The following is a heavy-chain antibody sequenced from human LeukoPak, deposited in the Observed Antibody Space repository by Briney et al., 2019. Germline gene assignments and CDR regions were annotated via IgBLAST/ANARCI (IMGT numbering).Heavy chain of an antibody. Sequence: GGSLRLSCAASGFTFSSYEMNWVRQAPGKGLEWVSYISSSGSTIYYADSVKGRFTISRDNAKNSLYLQMNSLRAEDTAVYYCSKWKAIVLVPAARSPIDYWGQGTLVTVSS. CDR2: ISSSGSTI. V-gene: IGHV3-48*03. CDR1: GFTFSSYE. CDR3: SKWKAIVLVPAARSPIDY. D-gene: IGHD2-2*01. J-gene: IGHJ4*02.